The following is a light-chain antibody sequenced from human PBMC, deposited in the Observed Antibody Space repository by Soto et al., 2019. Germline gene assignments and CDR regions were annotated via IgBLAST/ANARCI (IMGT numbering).Light chain of an antibody. J-gene: IGLJ1*01. V-gene: IGLV1-47*01. CDR1: SSNIGSNF. CDR2: KNN. CDR3: ATWDDSLNDYV. Sequence: QSVLTQPPLASGTPGQRVTISCSGSSSNIGSNFVYWYQQLPGMAPKLLIFKNNQRPSGVPDRFSGSKSGTSASLAISGLRSGDEADYYCATWDDSLNDYVFATGTKLTVL.